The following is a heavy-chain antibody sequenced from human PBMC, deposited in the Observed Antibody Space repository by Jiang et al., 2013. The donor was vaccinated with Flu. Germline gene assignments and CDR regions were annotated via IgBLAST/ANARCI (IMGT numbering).Heavy chain of an antibody. J-gene: IGHJ5*02. CDR2: IYYSGST. V-gene: IGHV4-59*01. CDR1: GGSISSYY. D-gene: IGHD5-18*01. CDR3: ARGWDSYLNWFDP. Sequence: GSGLVKPSETLSLTCTVSGGSISSYYWSWIRQPPGKGLEWIGYIYYSGSTNYNPSLKSRVTISVDTSKNQFSLKLSSVTAADTAVYYCARGWDSYLNWFDPWGQGTLVTVSS.